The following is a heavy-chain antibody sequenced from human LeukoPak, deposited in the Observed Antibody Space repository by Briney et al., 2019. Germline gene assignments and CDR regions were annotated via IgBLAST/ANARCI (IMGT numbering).Heavy chain of an antibody. CDR3: ARDGVAVAGLLN. V-gene: IGHV4-59*12. CDR2: IYYSGST. CDR1: GGSISSYY. Sequence: SETLSLXCTVSGGSISSYYWSWTRRPPGKGLEWIGYIYYSGSTNYNPSLKSRVTISVDTSKNQFSLKLSSVTAADTTVYYCARDGVAVAGLLNWGQGTLVTVSS. J-gene: IGHJ4*02. D-gene: IGHD6-19*01.